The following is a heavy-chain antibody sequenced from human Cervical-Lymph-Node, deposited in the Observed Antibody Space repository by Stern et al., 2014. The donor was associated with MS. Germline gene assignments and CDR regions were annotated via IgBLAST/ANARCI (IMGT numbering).Heavy chain of an antibody. CDR1: GYTFTHYG. CDR2: IHNNTGIP. V-gene: IGHV7-4-1*02. CDR3: ARLRVGNITRDY. D-gene: IGHD1-26*01. J-gene: IGHJ4*02. Sequence: VQLVESGSELKKPGASVKVSCKASGYTFTHYGINWVRQAPGHGLEWMGWIHNNTGIPTYAQGFTGRFVFSFDASVSTAYLHISSLKADDTAIYYCARLRVGNITRDYWGPGTLVTVSS.